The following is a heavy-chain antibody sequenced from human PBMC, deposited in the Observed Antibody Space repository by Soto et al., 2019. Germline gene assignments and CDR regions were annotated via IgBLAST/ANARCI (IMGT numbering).Heavy chain of an antibody. CDR2: ISYDGSNK. Sequence: QVQLVESGGGVVQPGRSLRLSFAASGFTFSSYGMHWVRQAPGKGLEWVAVISYDGSNKYYADSVKGRFTISRDNSKNTLYLQMNRLRAEDTAVYYCAKGGATQDGYWGQGTLVSVSS. D-gene: IGHD1-26*01. V-gene: IGHV3-30*18. CDR1: GFTFSSYG. J-gene: IGHJ4*02. CDR3: AKGGATQDGY.